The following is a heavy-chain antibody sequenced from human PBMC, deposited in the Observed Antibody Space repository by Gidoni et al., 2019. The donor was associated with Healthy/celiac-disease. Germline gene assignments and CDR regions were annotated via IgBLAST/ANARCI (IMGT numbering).Heavy chain of an antibody. J-gene: IGHJ4*02. CDR3: ARGSDLLDILTGYHYFDY. V-gene: IGHV4-59*01. Sequence: QVQLQESGPGLVKPSETLSLTFTVAGGSISSSSWSWIRQPPGKGLEWIGYIYYSGSTNYNPSLKSRVTISVDTSKNQFSLKLSSVTAADTAVYYCARGSDLLDILTGYHYFDYWGQGTLVTVSS. CDR1: GGSISSSS. D-gene: IGHD3-9*01. CDR2: IYYSGST.